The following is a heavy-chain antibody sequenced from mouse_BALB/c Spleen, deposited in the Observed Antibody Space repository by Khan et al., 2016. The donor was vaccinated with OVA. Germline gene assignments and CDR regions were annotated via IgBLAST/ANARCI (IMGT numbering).Heavy chain of an antibody. J-gene: IGHJ2*01. Sequence: QVQLQQSGAELMKPGASVKISCKATGYTFSSYWLEWVKQRPGHGLEWIGEILPGSGSRNYNEKFKGKATFTADISSKTTYMQRSSLTSEDSAVYYCARVNYGSRDYFDYWGQGTTLTVSS. CDR2: ILPGSGSR. CDR1: GYTFSSYW. D-gene: IGHD1-1*01. V-gene: IGHV1-9*01. CDR3: ARVNYGSRDYFDY.